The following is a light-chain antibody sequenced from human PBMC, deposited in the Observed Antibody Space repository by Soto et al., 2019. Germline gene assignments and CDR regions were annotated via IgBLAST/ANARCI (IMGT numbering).Light chain of an antibody. Sequence: DIQMTQSPSSLSASVGDRVTITCRASQSISTYLNWYQQKPGKAPKLLIYAASFLQSGVPSRFSGSGSGTDLTLTISSLQPEDFATYYCQQSYSTPYTFGQATKLEIK. CDR3: QQSYSTPYT. J-gene: IGKJ2*01. CDR1: QSISTY. CDR2: AAS. V-gene: IGKV1-39*01.